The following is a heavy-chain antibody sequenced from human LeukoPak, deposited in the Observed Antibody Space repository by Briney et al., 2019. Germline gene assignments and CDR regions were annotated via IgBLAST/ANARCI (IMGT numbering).Heavy chain of an antibody. CDR3: ASTAPGIAAAGILTFDY. CDR1: GYTFTSYG. V-gene: IGHV1-18*01. J-gene: IGHJ4*02. CDR2: ISAYNGNT. D-gene: IGHD6-13*01. Sequence: ASVKVSCKASGYTFTSYGISWVRQAPGQGLEWMGWISAYNGNTNYAQKLQGRVTMTTDTSTSTAYMELRSLRSDDTAVYYCASTAPGIAAAGILTFDYWGQGTLVTVSS.